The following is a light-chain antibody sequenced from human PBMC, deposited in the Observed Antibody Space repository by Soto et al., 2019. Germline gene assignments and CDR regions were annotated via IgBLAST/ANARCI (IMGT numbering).Light chain of an antibody. J-gene: IGKJ5*01. CDR1: QSVSSRS. CDR2: GAS. CDR3: HKYGTSPPVT. Sequence: EIVMTQSPATLSVSPGERATLSCRASQSVSSRSLAWYQQKPGQAPRLLIYGASSRATGIPDRFSGSGSGTDFTLTISRLEPEDFAMYYCHKYGTSPPVTFGQGTRLDNK. V-gene: IGKV3-20*01.